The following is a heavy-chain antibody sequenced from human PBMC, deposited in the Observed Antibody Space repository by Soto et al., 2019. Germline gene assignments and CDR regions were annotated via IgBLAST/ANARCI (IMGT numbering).Heavy chain of an antibody. V-gene: IGHV3-30*18. CDR1: GFTFSSYG. D-gene: IGHD5-18*01. Sequence: GGSLSLSCAASGFTFSSYGMHWVRQAPGKGLEWVAVISYDGSNKYYADSVKGRFTISRDNSKNTLYLQMNSLRAEDTAVYYCAKDHTVPSPTAMVNDYFDYWGQGTLVTVSS. CDR3: AKDHTVPSPTAMVNDYFDY. CDR2: ISYDGSNK. J-gene: IGHJ4*02.